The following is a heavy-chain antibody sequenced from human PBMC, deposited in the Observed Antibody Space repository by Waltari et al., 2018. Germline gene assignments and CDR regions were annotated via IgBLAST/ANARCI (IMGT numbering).Heavy chain of an antibody. CDR2: IIPIFGTA. CDR3: ARDRRYCSGGSCYSWYFDL. V-gene: IGHV1-69*05. CDR1: GGTFSSYA. D-gene: IGHD2-15*01. Sequence: GAEVKKPGSSVKVSCKASGGTFSSYAISWVRPAPGQGLEWMGGIIPIFGTANYAQKFQGRVTITTDESTSTAYMELSSLRSEDTAVYYCARDRRYCSGGSCYSWYFDLWGRGTLVTVSS. J-gene: IGHJ2*01.